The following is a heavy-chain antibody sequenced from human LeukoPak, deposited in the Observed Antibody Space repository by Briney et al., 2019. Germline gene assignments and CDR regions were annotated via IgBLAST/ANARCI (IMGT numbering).Heavy chain of an antibody. Sequence: SQTLSLTCTVSGGSISSGSYHWNWVRQPAGKGLEWVGRIYTSGSTNYNPSLKSRVTISVDTSKNQFSLNLSSVTAADTAVYYCARGSGSYSDYFDYWGQGTLVTVSS. CDR2: IYTSGST. CDR3: ARGSGSYSDYFDY. CDR1: GGSISSGSYH. D-gene: IGHD1-26*01. J-gene: IGHJ4*02. V-gene: IGHV4-61*02.